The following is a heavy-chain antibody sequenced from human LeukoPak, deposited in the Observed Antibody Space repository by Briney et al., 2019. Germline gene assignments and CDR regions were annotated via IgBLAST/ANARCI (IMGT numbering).Heavy chain of an antibody. Sequence: GASVKVSCKASRYTFTAHYIHWVRQTPGQGLEVMGLIDPNKGDTNYAQKFLGRVTMTGDTSISTVYMELNSLTSDDTALYYCARGAMYAFDYWGQGTLVTVSS. V-gene: IGHV1-2*06. CDR3: ARGAMYAFDY. CDR2: IDPNKGDT. CDR1: RYTFTAHY. J-gene: IGHJ4*02. D-gene: IGHD2-8*01.